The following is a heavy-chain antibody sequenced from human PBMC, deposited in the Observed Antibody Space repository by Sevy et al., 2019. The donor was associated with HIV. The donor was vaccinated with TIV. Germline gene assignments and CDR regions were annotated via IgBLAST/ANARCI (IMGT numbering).Heavy chain of an antibody. CDR3: RTWIQQSLRHY. J-gene: IGHJ4*02. CDR1: GFTFSSYW. CDR2: IKPSGSEK. V-gene: IGHV3-7*01. Sequence: GGSLRLSCAASGFTFSSYWMTWVRQAPGKRPEWVADIKPSGSEKKYVDSVKGRFTVSRDNAKNILYLQMNSLRVEDTAVYYCRTWIQQSLRHYWGQGTLVTVSS. D-gene: IGHD5-18*01.